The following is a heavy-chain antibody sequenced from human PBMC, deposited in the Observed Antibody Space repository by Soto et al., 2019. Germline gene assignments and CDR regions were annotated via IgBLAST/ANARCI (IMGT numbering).Heavy chain of an antibody. CDR1: GFTFSSYA. CDR3: ARDGELWFGGHPWYYGMDV. J-gene: IGHJ6*02. CDR2: ISYDGSNK. Sequence: PGGSLRLSCAASGFTFSSYAMHWVRQAPGKGLEWVAVISYDGSNKYYADSVKGRFTISRDNSKNTLYLQMNSLRAEDTAVYYCARDGELWFGGHPWYYGMDVWGQGTTVTVSS. V-gene: IGHV3-30-3*01. D-gene: IGHD3-10*01.